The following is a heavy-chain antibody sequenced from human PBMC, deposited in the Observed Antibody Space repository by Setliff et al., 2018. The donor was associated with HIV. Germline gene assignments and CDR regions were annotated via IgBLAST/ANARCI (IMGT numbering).Heavy chain of an antibody. J-gene: IGHJ3*02. CDR1: GGSISTYY. D-gene: IGHD3-22*01. CDR3: ARHYYYDRTGYSLDAFDI. V-gene: IGHV4-59*08. Sequence: SETLSLTCTVSGGSISTYYWSWIRQPPGKGLEWIGSIYFTGSSDNNPSLKSRVTLSVDTSKNQFSLKLSSVTAADTAIYYCARHYYYDRTGYSLDAFDIWGQGTMVTVSS. CDR2: IYFTGSS.